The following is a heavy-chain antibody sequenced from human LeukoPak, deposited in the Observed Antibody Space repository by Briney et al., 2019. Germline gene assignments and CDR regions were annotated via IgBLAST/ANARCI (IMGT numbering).Heavy chain of an antibody. J-gene: IGHJ6*02. CDR2: ISAYNGNT. V-gene: IGHV1-18*01. CDR1: GYTFTSYG. D-gene: IGHD3-9*01. CDR3: ARGDDTNYYYYGMDV. Sequence: GASVKVSSKASGYTFTSYGISWVRQAPGQGLEWMGWISAYNGNTNYAQKLQGRVTMTTDTSTSTAYMELRSLRSDDTAVYYCARGDDTNYYYYGMDVWGQGTTVTVSS.